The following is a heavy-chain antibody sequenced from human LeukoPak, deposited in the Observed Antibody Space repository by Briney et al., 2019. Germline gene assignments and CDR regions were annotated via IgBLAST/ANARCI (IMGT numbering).Heavy chain of an antibody. CDR3: ARGDSVARHLTEYFQH. V-gene: IGHV3-11*04. J-gene: IGHJ1*01. Sequence: PGGSLRLSCAASGFTFSDYYMSWIRQAPGKGLEWVSYISSSGSTIYYADSVKGRFTISRDNAKNSLYLQMNSLRAEDTAVYYCARGDSVARHLTEYFQHWGQGTLVTVSS. CDR1: GFTFSDYY. CDR2: ISSSGSTI. D-gene: IGHD2-21*01.